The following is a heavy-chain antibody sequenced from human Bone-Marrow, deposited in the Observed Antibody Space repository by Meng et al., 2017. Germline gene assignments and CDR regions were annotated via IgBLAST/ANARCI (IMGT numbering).Heavy chain of an antibody. CDR3: ARENTIFGAYFDY. V-gene: IGHV3-66*02. CDR2: IYSGGST. CDR1: GFTFSSYS. D-gene: IGHD3-3*01. Sequence: GGSLRLSCAASGFTFSSYSMNWVRQAPGKGLEWVSVIYSGGSTYYADSVKGRFTISRDNSKNTLYLQMNSLRAEDTAVYYCARENTIFGAYFDYWGQGTLVTVSS. J-gene: IGHJ4*02.